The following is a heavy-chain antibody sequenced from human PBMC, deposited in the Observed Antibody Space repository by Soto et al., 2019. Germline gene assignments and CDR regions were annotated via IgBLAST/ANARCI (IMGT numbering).Heavy chain of an antibody. J-gene: IGHJ6*02. CDR1: GFTFSSYA. D-gene: IGHD3-3*01. V-gene: IGHV3-23*01. Sequence: GXSLRLSCAASGFTFSSYALSWFRQAPENGLERVSAISGSGGRTYYADSVKGRFTISRDNSKNTLFLQVNSLRAEDTAVYYCAKSSSLPHLEDYYSYYGMDVWGQGTTVTVSS. CDR3: AKSSSLPHLEDYYSYYGMDV. CDR2: ISGSGGRT.